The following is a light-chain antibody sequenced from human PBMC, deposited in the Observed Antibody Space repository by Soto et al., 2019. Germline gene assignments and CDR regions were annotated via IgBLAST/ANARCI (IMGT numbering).Light chain of an antibody. CDR2: RTS. CDR1: QSISSN. V-gene: IGKV3-15*01. J-gene: IGKJ1*01. Sequence: EIVMTQSPATLSVSPGERATLSCRASQSISSNLAWYQQKPGQAPRLLMFRTSSRAIGLPARFSGSGSGTEFTLTISSLQSEDFAVYYCQQYNDWPQTLGQGTKVDIK. CDR3: QQYNDWPQT.